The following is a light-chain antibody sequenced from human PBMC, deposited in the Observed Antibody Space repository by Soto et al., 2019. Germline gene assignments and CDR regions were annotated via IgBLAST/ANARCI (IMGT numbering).Light chain of an antibody. CDR3: QHYGTSSL. J-gene: IGKJ3*01. V-gene: IGKV3-20*01. CDR2: AS. Sequence: EIVLTQSPGTLSLSPGERATLSCRASQTVSDMYLAWYQQKPGQAPRLLIYASTRATGIPDRFSGRGSGTDFTLTMGRLEPEDFAVYYCQHYGTSSLFGPGTKVDIK. CDR1: QTVSDMY.